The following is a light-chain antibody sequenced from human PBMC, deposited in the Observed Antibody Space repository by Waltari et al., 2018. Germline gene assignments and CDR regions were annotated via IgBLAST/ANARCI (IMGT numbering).Light chain of an antibody. CDR1: SSNLGTNY. J-gene: IGLJ1*01. CDR3: ATWDDSLRAHV. V-gene: IGLV1-47*01. CDR2: RNT. Sequence: QSVLTQPPSASGTPGQGVIISCSGRSSNLGTNYLYWYQQLPGPAPRLLIYRNTQRPSGVPDRFSGSKSGTSASLAISGLRSEDEADYYCATWDDSLRAHVFGTGTKVTVL.